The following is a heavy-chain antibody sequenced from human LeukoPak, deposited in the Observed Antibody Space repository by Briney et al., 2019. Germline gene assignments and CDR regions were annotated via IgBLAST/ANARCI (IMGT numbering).Heavy chain of an antibody. D-gene: IGHD3-10*01. CDR2: IIRTSSYI. V-gene: IGHV3-21*03. CDR3: SRPLSFGELFRLDY. CDR1: GFTFSTYS. Sequence: GGSLRLSCAASGFTFSTYSMNWVRQAPGKGLEWVSSIIRTSSYIYYADSLKGRFTISRDNSKNSLYLQMDGLRAEDTAVYYCSRPLSFGELFRLDYWGQGILVTVSS. J-gene: IGHJ4*02.